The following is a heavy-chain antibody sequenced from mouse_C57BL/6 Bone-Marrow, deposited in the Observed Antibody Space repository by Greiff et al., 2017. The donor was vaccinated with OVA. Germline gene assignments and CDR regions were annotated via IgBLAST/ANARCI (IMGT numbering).Heavy chain of an antibody. J-gene: IGHJ3*01. D-gene: IGHD2-3*01. CDR1: GYTFTSYG. V-gene: IGHV1-81*01. CDR2: IYPRSGNT. CDR3: AREGRKWLLPFAY. Sequence: VQLQQSGAELARPGASVKLSCKASGYTFTSYGISWVKQRPGQGLEWIGEIYPRSGNTYYNEKFKGKATLTADKSSSTAYMELRSLTSEDSAVYVCAREGRKWLLPFAYWGQGTLVTVSA.